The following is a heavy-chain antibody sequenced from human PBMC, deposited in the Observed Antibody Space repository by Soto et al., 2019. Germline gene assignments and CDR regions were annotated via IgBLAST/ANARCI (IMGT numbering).Heavy chain of an antibody. CDR2: IFSNDEK. J-gene: IGHJ5*02. Sequence: QVTVKESGPVLVKPTETLTLTCTVSGFSLSNAGLGVSWIRQPPGKALEWLVHIFSNDEKSYSTSLKSRLTISKDTSKSQLVHTMTNMDPVDTATYYCASTYSTSWYWFDPWGQGTLVTVSS. CDR3: ASTYSTSWYWFDP. V-gene: IGHV2-26*01. CDR1: GFSLSNAGLG. D-gene: IGHD6-13*01.